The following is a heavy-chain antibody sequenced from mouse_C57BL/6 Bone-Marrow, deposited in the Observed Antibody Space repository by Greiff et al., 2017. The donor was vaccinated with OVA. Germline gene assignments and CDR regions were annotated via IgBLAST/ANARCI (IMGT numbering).Heavy chain of an antibody. CDR2: IDPSDSYT. J-gene: IGHJ3*01. CDR1: GYTFTSYW. CDR3: AIYYSNPWFAY. V-gene: IGHV1-59*01. D-gene: IGHD2-5*01. Sequence: VQLQQSGAELVRPGTSVKLSCKASGYTFTSYWMHWVKQRPGQGLEWIGVIDPSDSYTNYNQKFKGKATLTVDTSSSTAYMQLSSLTSEDSAVYYCAIYYSNPWFAYWGQGTLVTVSA.